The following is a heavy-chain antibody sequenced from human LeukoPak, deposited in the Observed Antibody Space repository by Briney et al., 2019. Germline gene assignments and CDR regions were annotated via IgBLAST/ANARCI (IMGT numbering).Heavy chain of an antibody. CDR2: ISSRDTTI. J-gene: IGHJ6*02. Sequence: PGGSLRLSSAVSGFTFSSYEMNWVRQAPGKGLEWVSYISSRDTTIYYVDSVKGRFTISRDNAKNSLYQQMNSLRAEDTALYYCARVRSGLHMDVWGQGTTFTVSS. D-gene: IGHD2-15*01. CDR1: GFTFSSYE. V-gene: IGHV3-48*03. CDR3: ARVRSGLHMDV.